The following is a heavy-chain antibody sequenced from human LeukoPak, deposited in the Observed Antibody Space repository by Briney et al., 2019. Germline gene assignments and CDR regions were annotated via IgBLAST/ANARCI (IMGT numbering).Heavy chain of an antibody. V-gene: IGHV3-13*04. D-gene: IGHD3-9*01. Sequence: GGSLRLSCAASGFTFSSYDIHWVRQATGKGLEWVSGIGTAGDSYYLGSVKGRFTISRENAKNSLYLQMNSLRAGDTAVYYCARVYFGAFDIWGQGTMVTVSS. CDR3: ARVYFGAFDI. CDR2: IGTAGDS. CDR1: GFTFSSYD. J-gene: IGHJ3*02.